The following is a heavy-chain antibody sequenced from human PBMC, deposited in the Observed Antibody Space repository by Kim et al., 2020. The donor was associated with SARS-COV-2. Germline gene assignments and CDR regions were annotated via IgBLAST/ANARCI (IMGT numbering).Heavy chain of an antibody. CDR2: NK. J-gene: IGHJ4*02. V-gene: IGHV3-30*01. Sequence: NKYYAASVKGRFTIARDNSKNTLYLQMNSLRAEDTAVYYCATVASVAAAGHWGQGTLVTVSS. CDR3: ATVASVAAAGH. D-gene: IGHD6-13*01.